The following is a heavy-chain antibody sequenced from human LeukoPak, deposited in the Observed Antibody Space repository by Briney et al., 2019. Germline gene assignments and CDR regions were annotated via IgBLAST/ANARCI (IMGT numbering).Heavy chain of an antibody. CDR2: IYYSGST. Sequence: SQTLSLTCTVSGGSISSGGYYWSWIRQHPGKGLERIGYIYYSGSTYYNPSLKSRVTISVDTSKNQFSLKLSSVTAADTAVYYCARQNYDFWSGYYAYYYYGMDVWGQGTTVTVSS. D-gene: IGHD3-3*01. CDR1: GGSISSGGYY. V-gene: IGHV4-31*03. CDR3: ARQNYDFWSGYYAYYYYGMDV. J-gene: IGHJ6*02.